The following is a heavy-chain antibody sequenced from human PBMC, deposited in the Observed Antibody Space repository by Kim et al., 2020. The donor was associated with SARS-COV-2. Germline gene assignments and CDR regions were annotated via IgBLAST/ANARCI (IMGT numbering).Heavy chain of an antibody. D-gene: IGHD1-26*01. CDR1: GGSINNVACY. CDR3: ARVLVLGAVDY. Sequence: SETLSLTCNVSGGSINNVACYWGWFRQPPGKGLEYIGTIYYNGITYSNPSLKSRVTMSLDTSKNHFSLRLTSVTAADRAVYYCARVLVLGAVDYWGQGSLVTVSS. V-gene: IGHV4-39*02. J-gene: IGHJ4*02. CDR2: IYYNGIT.